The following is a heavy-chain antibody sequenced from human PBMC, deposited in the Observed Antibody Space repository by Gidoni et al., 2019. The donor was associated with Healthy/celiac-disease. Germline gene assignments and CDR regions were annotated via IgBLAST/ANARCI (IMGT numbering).Heavy chain of an antibody. D-gene: IGHD3-9*01. V-gene: IGHV3-33*08. J-gene: IGHJ5*02. CDR3: ARGLGDILSNWFDP. CDR2: IWYDGSNK. Sequence: QVQLVASGGGVVQPGRSLRLSRAASGFIFSSYGMHWVRQAPGKGLAWGAVIWYDGSNKYNADSVKGRFTISRDNSKNTLYLQMNSLRAEDTDVYYCARGLGDILSNWFDPWGQGTLVTVSS. CDR1: GFIFSSYG.